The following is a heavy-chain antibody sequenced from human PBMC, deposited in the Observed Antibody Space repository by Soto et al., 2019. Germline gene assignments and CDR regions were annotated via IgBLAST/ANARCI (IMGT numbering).Heavy chain of an antibody. D-gene: IGHD6-19*01. CDR3: ASAYGGREAVAGRFDY. J-gene: IGHJ4*02. V-gene: IGHV1-69*01. Sequence: QVQLVQSGAEVKKPGSSVKVSCKASGGTFSSYAISWVRQAPGQGLEWMGGIIPIFGAANYAQKFQGRVTITADESTSTAYMELSSLRSEDTAVYYCASAYGGREAVAGRFDYWGQGTLVTVSS. CDR1: GGTFSSYA. CDR2: IIPIFGAA.